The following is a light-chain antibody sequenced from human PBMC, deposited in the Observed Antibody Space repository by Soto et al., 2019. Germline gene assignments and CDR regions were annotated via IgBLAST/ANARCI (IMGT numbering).Light chain of an antibody. CDR1: QRVSSY. CDR3: QQYGSSPQT. Sequence: EIVLTQSPGTLSVSPGERATLSCRASQRVSSYLAWYQQKPGQAPRLLIYGASSRATGIPDRFSGSGSGTDFNLTISRLEPEDFAVYYCQQYGSSPQTFGQGTKVEIK. CDR2: GAS. J-gene: IGKJ1*01. V-gene: IGKV3-20*01.